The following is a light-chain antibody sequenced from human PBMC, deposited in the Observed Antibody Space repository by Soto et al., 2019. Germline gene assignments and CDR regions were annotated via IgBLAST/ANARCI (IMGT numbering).Light chain of an antibody. Sequence: DIQMTQSPSTLSASVGDRVTITCRASQSISSWLAWYQQKPGKAPKLLIYKASSLESGVPSRFSGSGSGTEFTLTISSLQPEDLGNYYCQQSYSTPQTFGQGT. CDR3: QQSYSTPQT. J-gene: IGKJ1*01. V-gene: IGKV1-5*03. CDR1: QSISSW. CDR2: KAS.